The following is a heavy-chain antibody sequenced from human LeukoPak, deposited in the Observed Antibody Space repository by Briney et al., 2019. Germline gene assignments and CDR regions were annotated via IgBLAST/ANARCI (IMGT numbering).Heavy chain of an antibody. J-gene: IGHJ4*02. CDR2: IRYDGSTQ. Sequence: AGGSLRLSCAASAFPFSSYGMHWVRQAPGKGLEWVAYIRYDGSTQSYGDSVKGRFSISRDNSKNTLFLHMNTLRVADTAVYYCANALHSKGWSRNFDYWGQGTLVTVSS. V-gene: IGHV3-30*02. CDR3: ANALHSKGWSRNFDY. D-gene: IGHD6-19*01. CDR1: AFPFSSYG.